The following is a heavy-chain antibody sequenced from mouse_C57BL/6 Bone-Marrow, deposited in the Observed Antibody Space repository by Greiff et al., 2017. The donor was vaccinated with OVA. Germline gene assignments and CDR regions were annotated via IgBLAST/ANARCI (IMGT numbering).Heavy chain of an antibody. V-gene: IGHV6-6*01. Sequence: DVMLVESGGGLVQPGGSLKLSCAASGFTFSDAWMDWVRQSPEKGLEWVAEIRNKANNHATYYAESVKGRFTISRDDSKSSVYLQMNSLRAEDTGIYYCTIYYYGSSPYYYAMDYWGQGTSVTVSS. CDR3: TIYYYGSSPYYYAMDY. CDR2: IRNKANNHAT. CDR1: GFTFSDAW. D-gene: IGHD1-1*01. J-gene: IGHJ4*01.